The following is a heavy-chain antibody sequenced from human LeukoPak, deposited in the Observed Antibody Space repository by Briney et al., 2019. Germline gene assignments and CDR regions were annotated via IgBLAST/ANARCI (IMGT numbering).Heavy chain of an antibody. CDR2: IRYDDSNK. CDR1: GFSFSNYG. D-gene: IGHD6-13*01. J-gene: IGHJ4*02. Sequence: GRSLRLSCAASGFSFSNYGMHWVRQAPGKGLEWVAFIRYDDSNKYYADSVKGRFTISRDNSKNTLSLQMDSLRTEDTSIYYCAKGAWAADGPMGNNFASWGQGTLVIVSS. V-gene: IGHV3-30*02. CDR3: AKGAWAADGPMGNNFAS.